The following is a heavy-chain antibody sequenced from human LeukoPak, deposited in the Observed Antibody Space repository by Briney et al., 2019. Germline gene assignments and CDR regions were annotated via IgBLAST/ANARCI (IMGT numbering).Heavy chain of an antibody. V-gene: IGHV3-7*03. J-gene: IGHJ6*02. Sequence: GGSLRLSCAASGFIFSSYWMSWVRQAPGKGLEWVANIKQDGSEKYYVDSVKGRFTISRDNAKNSLYLQMSNLRAEDTAVYFCARGGGLDVWGQGATVTVSS. CDR1: GFIFSSYW. CDR3: ARGGGLDV. D-gene: IGHD3-16*01. CDR2: IKQDGSEK.